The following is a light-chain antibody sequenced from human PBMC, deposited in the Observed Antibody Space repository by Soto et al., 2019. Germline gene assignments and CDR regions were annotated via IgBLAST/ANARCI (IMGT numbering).Light chain of an antibody. CDR1: SSDVGGCNY. Sequence: QSVLTQPASVSGSPGQSITISCTGTSSDVGGCNYVSWYQQYLGQAPKLMIFEVSNRPSAVSNRFSGSKSGNTASLTISGLQAEDEADYYCSSYTSSSTLVFGGGTKLTVL. CDR3: SSYTSSSTLV. J-gene: IGLJ3*02. V-gene: IGLV2-14*01. CDR2: EVS.